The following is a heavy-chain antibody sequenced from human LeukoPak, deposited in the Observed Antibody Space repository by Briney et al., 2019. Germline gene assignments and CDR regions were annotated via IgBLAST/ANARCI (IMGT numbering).Heavy chain of an antibody. J-gene: IGHJ4*02. CDR2: IHYSGST. CDR1: GGSISSYY. V-gene: IGHV4-59*08. CDR3: ARSGSYYGGYFDY. D-gene: IGHD1-26*01. Sequence: SETLSLTCTVSGGSISSYYWSWVRQPPGEGLEWIAYIHYSGSTDYNPSLKSRVTMSVDTSKNQFSLKLTSVTAADTAVYYCARSGSYYGGYFDYWGQGTLVTVSS.